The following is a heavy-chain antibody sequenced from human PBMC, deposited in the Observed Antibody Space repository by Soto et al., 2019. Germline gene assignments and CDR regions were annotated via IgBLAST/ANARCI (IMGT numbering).Heavy chain of an antibody. J-gene: IGHJ6*02. V-gene: IGHV4-34*01. CDR1: GGSFSGYY. CDR3: ARAPAFGVVITGYYGMDV. Sequence: SETLSLTCAVYGGSFSGYYWSWIRQPPGKGLEWIGEINHSGSTNYNPSLTSRVTISVDTSKNQFSLKLSSVTAADTAVYYCARAPAFGVVITGYYGMDVWGQGTTVTVSS. CDR2: INHSGST. D-gene: IGHD3-3*01.